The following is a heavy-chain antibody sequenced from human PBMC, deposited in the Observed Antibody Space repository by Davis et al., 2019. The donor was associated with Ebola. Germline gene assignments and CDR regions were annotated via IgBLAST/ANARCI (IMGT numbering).Heavy chain of an antibody. Sequence: ASVKVSCKASGYTFTSYYMHWVRQAPEQGLEWMGIINPSGGSTSYAQKFQGRVTMTRDTSTSTVYMELSSLRSEDTAVYYCARDKSEGIVVVVAAMGPGWFDPWGQGTLVTVSS. V-gene: IGHV1-46*01. D-gene: IGHD2-15*01. CDR3: ARDKSEGIVVVVAAMGPGWFDP. J-gene: IGHJ5*02. CDR2: INPSGGST. CDR1: GYTFTSYY.